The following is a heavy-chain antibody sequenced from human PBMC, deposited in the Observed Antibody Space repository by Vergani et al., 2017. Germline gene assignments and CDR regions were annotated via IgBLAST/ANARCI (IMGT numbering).Heavy chain of an antibody. CDR3: ARDAALQPLSGFDP. CDR1: GFTFDDYA. V-gene: IGHV3-9*01. D-gene: IGHD2-2*01. Sequence: EVQLVESGGGLVQPGRSLRLSCAASGFTFDDYAMHWVRQAPGKGLEWVSGISWNSGSIGYADSVKGRFTISRDNAKNSLYLQMNSLRAEDTALYYCARDAALQPLSGFDPWGQGTLVTVSS. J-gene: IGHJ5*02. CDR2: ISWNSGSI.